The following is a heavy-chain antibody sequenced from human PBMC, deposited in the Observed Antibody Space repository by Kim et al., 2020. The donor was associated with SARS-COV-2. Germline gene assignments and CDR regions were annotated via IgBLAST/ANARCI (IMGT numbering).Heavy chain of an antibody. CDR3: TRHVRGGGGASNY. D-gene: IGHD3-16*01. CDR2: ISDDGTIT. CDR1: GFSFSDFY. V-gene: IGHV3-11*01. J-gene: IGHJ4*02. Sequence: GGSLRLSCAASGFSFSDFYMSWIRQAPGKGLEWVSYISDDGTITDYAGSVKGRFTISRDNSKKLLHLQMDSLRDEDTATYYCTRHVRGGGGASNYWGRGT.